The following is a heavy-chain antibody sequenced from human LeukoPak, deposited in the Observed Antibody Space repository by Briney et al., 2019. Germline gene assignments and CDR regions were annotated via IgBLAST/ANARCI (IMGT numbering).Heavy chain of an antibody. CDR2: IGTAGDT. CDR1: GFTFSIYD. CDR3: ARGGATVVTDAFDI. J-gene: IGHJ3*02. V-gene: IGHV3-13*01. Sequence: GESLTLSCSASGFTFSIYDMHWARHATEKGLEWVSAIGTAGDTYYPGSVKGRFTISRENAKNSLYLQMNSLRVGDTAVYYCARGGATVVTDAFDIWGQGTMVTVSS. D-gene: IGHD4-23*01.